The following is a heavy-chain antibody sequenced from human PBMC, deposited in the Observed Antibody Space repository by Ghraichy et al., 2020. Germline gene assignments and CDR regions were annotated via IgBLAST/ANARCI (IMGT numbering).Heavy chain of an antibody. J-gene: IGHJ4*02. V-gene: IGHV1-3*01. CDR2: INAGNGNT. Sequence: ASVKVSCKASGYTVTSYAMHWVRQARGQRLEWMGWINAGNGNTKYSQKFQGRVTITRDTSASTAYMELSSLRSEDTAVYYCARGVPILRFLEWLSYYFDYWGQGTLVTVSS. CDR1: GYTVTSYA. CDR3: ARGVPILRFLEWLSYYFDY. D-gene: IGHD3-3*01.